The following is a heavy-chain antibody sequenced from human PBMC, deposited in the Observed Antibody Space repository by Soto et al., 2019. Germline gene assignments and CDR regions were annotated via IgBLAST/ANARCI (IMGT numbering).Heavy chain of an antibody. CDR2: ISYVGNNK. V-gene: IGHV3-30*18. Sequence: QVQLVESGGGVVQPGRSLRLSCAASGVTFSSYGIHWVRQAPGKGLEWVAVISYVGNNKNYADSVKGRFTISRDNSKNSLYLQMDSLGAEDTAVYYCAKDTYYHDSSGYYVFDYWGQGTLVTVSS. CDR1: GVTFSSYG. J-gene: IGHJ4*02. D-gene: IGHD3-22*01. CDR3: AKDTYYHDSSGYYVFDY.